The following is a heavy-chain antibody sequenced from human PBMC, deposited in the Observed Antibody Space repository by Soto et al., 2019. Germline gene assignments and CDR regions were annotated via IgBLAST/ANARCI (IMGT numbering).Heavy chain of an antibody. J-gene: IGHJ5*02. CDR1: GYTFTSYY. Sequence: QVQLVQSGAEVKEPGASVKVSCKASGYTFTSYYMHWVRQAPGQGLEWMGIINPSGGSTSYAQKFQGRVTMNRDTSTSTVYMELSSLRSEDTAVYYCARDSCSSTSCYSSSDPWGQGTLVTVSS. CDR3: ARDSCSSTSCYSSSDP. D-gene: IGHD2-2*01. CDR2: INPSGGST. V-gene: IGHV1-46*01.